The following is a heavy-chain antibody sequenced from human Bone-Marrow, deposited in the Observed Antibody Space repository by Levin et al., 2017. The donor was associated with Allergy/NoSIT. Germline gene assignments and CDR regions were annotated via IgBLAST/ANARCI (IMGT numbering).Heavy chain of an antibody. CDR1: GFTFSNHP. J-gene: IGHJ4*02. V-gene: IGHV3-23*01. CDR3: ARDVPYVGVSSFFDS. CDR2: ISGPGGST. Sequence: GGSLRLSCAASGFTFSNHPMTWVRQAPGQGLEWVSGISGPGGSTHYADSVRGRFTISRDNSKNTLYLQMSSLRADDTALYYCARDVPYVGVSSFFDSWGQGTPVTVSS. D-gene: IGHD2-15*01.